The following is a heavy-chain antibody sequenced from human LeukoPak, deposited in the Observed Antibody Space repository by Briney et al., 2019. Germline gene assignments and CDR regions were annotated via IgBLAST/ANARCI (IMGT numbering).Heavy chain of an antibody. D-gene: IGHD2-2*01. J-gene: IGHJ5*02. CDR2: INHSGST. Sequence: SDTQSLPCTLYGGPFRGCHWLGMRGPRGGAVEGVREINHSGSTNYNAALESRVTISVDTSKKQFSLKLSSVTAADTAVYYCARASKWVPAAHNWFDPWGQGTLVTVSS. V-gene: IGHV4-34*01. CDR1: GGPFRGCH. CDR3: ARASKWVPAAHNWFDP.